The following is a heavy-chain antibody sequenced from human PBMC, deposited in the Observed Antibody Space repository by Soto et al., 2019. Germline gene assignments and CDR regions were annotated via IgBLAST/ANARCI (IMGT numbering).Heavy chain of an antibody. CDR1: RDTFASYY. D-gene: IGHD3-16*01. Sequence: GSVKGYLKARRDTFASYYVNLVRQAPGQGLEWMGVINPHGGSTAYAQKFKGRVTLTRDTSASTVYMEVSSLTSEDTAMYYCARSSGGNFGIIIAGTNWFAPWGQGTLVTVSS. CDR3: ARSSGGNFGIIIAGTNWFAP. J-gene: IGHJ5*02. V-gene: IGHV1-46*01. CDR2: INPHGGST.